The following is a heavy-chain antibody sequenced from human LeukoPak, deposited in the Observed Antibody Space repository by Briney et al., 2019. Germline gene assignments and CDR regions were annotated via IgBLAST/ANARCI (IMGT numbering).Heavy chain of an antibody. CDR3: ARDPRFDAPTTDAFDI. CDR1: GGTFSSYA. CDR2: IIPIFGTA. J-gene: IGHJ3*02. V-gene: IGHV1-69*01. D-gene: IGHD1-26*01. Sequence: SVKVSCKASGGTFSSYAISWVRQAPGQGLEWMGGIIPIFGTANYAQKFQGRVTITADESTSTAYMELSSLRSEDTAVYYCARDPRFDAPTTDAFDIWGQGTMVTVSS.